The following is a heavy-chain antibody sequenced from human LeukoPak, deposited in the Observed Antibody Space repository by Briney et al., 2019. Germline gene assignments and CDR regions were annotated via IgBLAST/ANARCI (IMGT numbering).Heavy chain of an antibody. CDR3: ARGRRGRQTVVVIPDAFDL. Sequence: GASVKVSCKTSGYTPTNYDINWVRQAPGQGLEWMGWINPNSGETVYAQKFQGRVTITRNTSIGTAYVELSGLRSDDTAVYYCARGRRGRQTVVVIPDAFDLWGQGTMATVSS. J-gene: IGHJ3*01. CDR1: GYTPTNYD. CDR2: INPNSGET. D-gene: IGHD3-22*01. V-gene: IGHV1-8*03.